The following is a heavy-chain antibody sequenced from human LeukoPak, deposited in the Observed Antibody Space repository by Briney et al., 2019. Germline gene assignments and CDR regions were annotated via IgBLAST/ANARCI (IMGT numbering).Heavy chain of an antibody. D-gene: IGHD6-19*01. V-gene: IGHV3-11*01. CDR2: ISSSASTI. CDR3: AKDVGIAVAGWDY. Sequence: GGSLRLSCAASGFTFSDYSMSWIRQAPGKGLEWVLYISSSASTIYYADSVKGRFTVSRDNAKNSLYLQMNSLRAEDTAVYYCAKDVGIAVAGWDYWGQGTLVTASS. J-gene: IGHJ4*02. CDR1: GFTFSDYS.